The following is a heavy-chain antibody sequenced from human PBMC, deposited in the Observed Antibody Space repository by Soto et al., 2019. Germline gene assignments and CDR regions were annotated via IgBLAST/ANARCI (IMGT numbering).Heavy chain of an antibody. Sequence: KPGGSLRLSCTASGFTFGDYAMSWFRQAPGKGLEWVGFIRSKAYGGTTEYAASVKGRFTISRDDSKSIAYLQMNSLKTEDTAVYYCSPANRTGPIGAFDSWGQGTMVTASS. V-gene: IGHV3-49*05. CDR1: GFTFGDYA. CDR3: SPANRTGPIGAFDS. D-gene: IGHD2-2*01. CDR2: IRSKAYGGTT. J-gene: IGHJ3*02.